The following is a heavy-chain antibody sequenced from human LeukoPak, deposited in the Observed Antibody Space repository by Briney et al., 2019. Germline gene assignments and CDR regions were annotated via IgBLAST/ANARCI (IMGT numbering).Heavy chain of an antibody. D-gene: IGHD2-21*02. V-gene: IGHV1-2*02. Sequence: GASVKVSCKASGYTFTGYYMHWVRQAPGQGLEWMGWINPNSGGTNYAQKFQGRVTMTRDTSISTAYMELSRLRSDDTAVYYCATSDCGGDCYSFDYWGQGTLVTVSS. CDR3: ATSDCGGDCYSFDY. J-gene: IGHJ4*02. CDR1: GYTFTGYY. CDR2: INPNSGGT.